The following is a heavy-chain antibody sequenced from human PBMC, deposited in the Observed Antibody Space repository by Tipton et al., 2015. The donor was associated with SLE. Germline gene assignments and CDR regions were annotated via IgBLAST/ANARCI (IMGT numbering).Heavy chain of an antibody. CDR3: ARDPGTVTPPDY. J-gene: IGHJ4*02. Sequence: QLVQSGAEVKKPGASVKVSCKASGYTFTGYYMHWVRQAPGQGLEWMGRINPNSGGTNYAQKLQGRVTMTTDTSTSTAYMEPRSLRSDDTAVYYCARDPGTVTPPDYWGQGTLVTVSS. CDR2: INPNSGGT. CDR1: GYTFTGYY. V-gene: IGHV1-2*06. D-gene: IGHD4-17*01.